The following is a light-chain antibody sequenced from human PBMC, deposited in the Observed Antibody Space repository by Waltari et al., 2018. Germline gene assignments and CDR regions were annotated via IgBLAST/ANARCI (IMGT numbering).Light chain of an antibody. Sequence: DIVMTQSPDSLAVSLGERATINCKSSRSVLYSSNNKNDLAWYQQKPGQPPKLLIYWASTREFGVPDRFSGSGSGTDFTLTISSLQAEDVAVYYCQQYYSTPWTFGRGTKVEIK. CDR1: RSVLYSSNNKND. CDR2: WAS. CDR3: QQYYSTPWT. J-gene: IGKJ1*01. V-gene: IGKV4-1*01.